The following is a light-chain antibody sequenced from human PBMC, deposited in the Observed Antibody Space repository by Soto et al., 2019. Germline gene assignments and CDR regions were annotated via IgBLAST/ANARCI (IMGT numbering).Light chain of an antibody. J-gene: IGKJ2*01. Sequence: IVLTQSPATLSLSPGERATLSCMASQSVSSDLAWYQQKPGQAPRLLIYDASNSATGIPARFSGSGSGTDFTLTISSLEPEDFAVYYCHQRSNWPRTVGQGTKLEIK. CDR2: DAS. V-gene: IGKV3-11*01. CDR1: QSVSSD. CDR3: HQRSNWPRT.